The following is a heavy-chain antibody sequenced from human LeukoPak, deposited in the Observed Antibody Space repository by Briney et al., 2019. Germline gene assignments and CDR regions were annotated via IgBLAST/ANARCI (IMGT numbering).Heavy chain of an antibody. J-gene: IGHJ4*02. CDR3: AKDLSSSSWSTAGY. Sequence: PGGSLRLSCAASGFTFSSYAMSWFRQAPGKGLEWVPPISGSGGSTYYADSVKGRFTISRDNSKNTLYLQMNSLRAEDTAVYYCAKDLSSSSWSTAGYWGQGTLVTVSS. CDR2: ISGSGGST. V-gene: IGHV3-23*01. CDR1: GFTFSSYA. D-gene: IGHD6-13*01.